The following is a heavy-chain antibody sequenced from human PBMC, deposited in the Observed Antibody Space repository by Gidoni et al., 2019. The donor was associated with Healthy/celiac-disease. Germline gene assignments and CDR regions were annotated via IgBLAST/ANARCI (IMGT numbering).Heavy chain of an antibody. V-gene: IGHV2-26*01. D-gene: IGHD3-3*01. CDR2: IFSNDEK. CDR3: ARGDYDFWSGPNFDY. J-gene: IGHJ4*02. CDR1: GFSLRNARMG. Sequence: QVTLKESGPVLVKPTETLTLTCTVSGFSLRNARMGVSWIRQPPGKALEWLAHIFSNDEKSYSTSLKSRLTISKDTSKSQVVLTMTNMDPVDTATYYCARGDYDFWSGPNFDYWGQGTLVTVSS.